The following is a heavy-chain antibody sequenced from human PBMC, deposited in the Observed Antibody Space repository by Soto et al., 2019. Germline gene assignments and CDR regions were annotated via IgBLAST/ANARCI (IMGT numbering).Heavy chain of an antibody. CDR1: GYTFTSYG. Sequence: ASVKVSCKASGYTFTSYGISWVRQAPGQGLEWMGWISAYNGNTNYAQKLQGRVTMTTDTSTSTAYMELRSLRSDDTAVYYCARDAGRLITMVRGVTPTELDYWGQGTLVTVSS. D-gene: IGHD3-10*01. J-gene: IGHJ4*02. V-gene: IGHV1-18*01. CDR2: ISAYNGNT. CDR3: ARDAGRLITMVRGVTPTELDY.